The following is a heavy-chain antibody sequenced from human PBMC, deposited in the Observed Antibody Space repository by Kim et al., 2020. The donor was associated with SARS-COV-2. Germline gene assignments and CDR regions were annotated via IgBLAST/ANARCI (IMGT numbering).Heavy chain of an antibody. V-gene: IGHV1-58*01. D-gene: IGHD3-22*01. CDR2: T. CDR3: AAGPLDISGDY. Sequence: TNYAQKFQERVTITRDMSTSTAYMELSSLRSEDTAVYYCAAGPLDISGDYWGQGTLVTVSS. J-gene: IGHJ4*02.